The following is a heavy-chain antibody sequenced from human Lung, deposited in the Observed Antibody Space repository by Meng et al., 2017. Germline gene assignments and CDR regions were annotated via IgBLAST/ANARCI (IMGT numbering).Heavy chain of an antibody. J-gene: IGHJ4*02. V-gene: IGHV3-15*01. CDR3: SGHIDY. CDR1: GFTFSNAY. CDR2: IKSKPEGETI. D-gene: IGHD5-12*01. Sequence: GESLKIPCEGSGFTFSNAYMTWVRQVPGKRLGWVGRIKSKPEGETIDYAAPVKGRFTISRDDSKNTVYLQMNSLKTEDTAVYYCSGHIDYWGQGTLVTVSS.